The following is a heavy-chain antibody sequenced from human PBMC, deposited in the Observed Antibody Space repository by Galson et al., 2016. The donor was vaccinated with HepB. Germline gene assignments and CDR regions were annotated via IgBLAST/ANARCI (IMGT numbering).Heavy chain of an antibody. J-gene: IGHJ3*02. CDR2: IYYSGTT. Sequence: ETLSLTCTVSGGSISPFFWGWIRQPPGKGLEWIAYIYYSGTTNYNPSLNSRVTISLDTSKSQFSLKVTSVTAADTAVYYCARSYGGYAFDIWGQGTMVTVSS. D-gene: IGHD4-23*01. CDR3: ARSYGGYAFDI. CDR1: GGSISPFF. V-gene: IGHV4-59*01.